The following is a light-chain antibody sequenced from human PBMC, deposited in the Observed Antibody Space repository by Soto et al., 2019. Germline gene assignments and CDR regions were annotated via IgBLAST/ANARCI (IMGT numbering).Light chain of an antibody. CDR2: GAS. V-gene: IGKV1-9*01. Sequence: DIQLTQSPSFLSASAGDRVTITCRASQGISSYLAWYQQKPGKAPKLLIYGASTLQSGVPSRFSGSGSGTEFTLTISSLQPEDFATYYCQQLNNYPITFGQGTRLEIK. J-gene: IGKJ5*01. CDR3: QQLNNYPIT. CDR1: QGISSY.